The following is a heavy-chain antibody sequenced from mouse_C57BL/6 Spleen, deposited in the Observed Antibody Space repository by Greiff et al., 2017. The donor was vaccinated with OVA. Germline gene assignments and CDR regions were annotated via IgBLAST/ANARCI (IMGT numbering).Heavy chain of an antibody. Sequence: VQLQQSGAELVKPGASVKISCKASGYAFSSYWMNWVKQRPGKGLEWIGQIYTGDGDTNYNGKFKGKATLTADKSSSTAYMQLSSLTSEDSAVYFCARGDSSGSSWFAYWGQGTLVTVSA. CDR3: ARGDSSGSSWFAY. CDR2: IYTGDGDT. CDR1: GYAFSSYW. J-gene: IGHJ3*01. V-gene: IGHV1-80*01. D-gene: IGHD3-2*02.